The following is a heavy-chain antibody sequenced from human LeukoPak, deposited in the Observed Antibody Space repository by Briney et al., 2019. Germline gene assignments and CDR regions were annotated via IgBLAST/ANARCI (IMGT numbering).Heavy chain of an antibody. D-gene: IGHD6-13*01. CDR1: GFTFSSYE. J-gene: IGHJ6*03. CDR3: ARAFQELPQLYYYYYMDV. Sequence: GGSLRLSCAASGFTFSSYEMNWVRQAPGKGLAWVSYISISGSTIYYADSVKGRFTISRDNAKNSLYLQMNSLRAEDTAVYYCARAFQELPQLYYYYYMDVWGKGTTVTVSS. CDR2: ISISGSTI. V-gene: IGHV3-48*03.